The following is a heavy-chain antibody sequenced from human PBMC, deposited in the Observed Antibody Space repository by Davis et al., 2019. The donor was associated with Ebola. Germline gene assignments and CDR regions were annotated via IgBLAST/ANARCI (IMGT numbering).Heavy chain of an antibody. CDR3: ARGADIVVVPAAIGMEYYYMDV. J-gene: IGHJ6*03. Sequence: PGGSLRLSCAASGFTFSSYGMHWVRQAPGKGLEWVAVISYDGSNKYYADSVKGRFTISRDNSKNTLYLQMNSLRAEDTAVYYCARGADIVVVPAAIGMEYYYMDVWGKGTTVTVSS. CDR2: ISYDGSNK. V-gene: IGHV3-30*03. D-gene: IGHD2-2*01. CDR1: GFTFSSYG.